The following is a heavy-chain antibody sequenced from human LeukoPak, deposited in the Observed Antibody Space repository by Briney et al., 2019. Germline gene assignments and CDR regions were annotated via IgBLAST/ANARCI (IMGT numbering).Heavy chain of an antibody. CDR3: ARGLYSNYYYYYYYYMDV. D-gene: IGHD4-11*01. J-gene: IGHJ6*03. CDR1: GGSITGYY. Sequence: SETLSLTCTVSGGSITGYYWSWIRQPPGKGLEWIGYIYYSGSTNYNPSLKSRVTISVDTSKNQFSLKLSSVTAADTAVYYCARGLYSNYYYYYYYYMDVWGKGTTVTVSS. CDR2: IYYSGST. V-gene: IGHV4-59*01.